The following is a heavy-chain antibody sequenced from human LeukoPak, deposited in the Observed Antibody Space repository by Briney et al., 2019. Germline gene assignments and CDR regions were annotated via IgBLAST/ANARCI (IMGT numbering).Heavy chain of an antibody. CDR1: GGSISSYY. CDR2: IYYSGST. V-gene: IGHV4-39*01. J-gene: IGHJ3*02. D-gene: IGHD3-9*01. Sequence: SETLSLTCTVSGGSISSYYWGWIRQPPGKGLEWIGSIYYSGSTYYNPSLKSRVTISVDTSKNQFSLKLSSVTAADTAVYYCARLNINYDILTGSLHPSHDAFDIWGQGTMVTVSS. CDR3: ARLNINYDILTGSLHPSHDAFDI.